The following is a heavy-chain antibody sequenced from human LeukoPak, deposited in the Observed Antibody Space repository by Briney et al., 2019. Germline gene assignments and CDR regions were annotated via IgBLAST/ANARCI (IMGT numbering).Heavy chain of an antibody. CDR3: AREVVTQGVDY. J-gene: IGHJ4*02. CDR2: TYYSGST. V-gene: IGHV4-59*12. CDR1: GGSISSYY. Sequence: SETLSLTCTVSGGSISSYYWSWIRQPPGKGLEWIGYTYYSGSTNYNPSLKSRVTISVDTSKNQFSLKLSSVTAADTAMYYCAREVVTQGVDYWGQGTLVTVSS. D-gene: IGHD4-23*01.